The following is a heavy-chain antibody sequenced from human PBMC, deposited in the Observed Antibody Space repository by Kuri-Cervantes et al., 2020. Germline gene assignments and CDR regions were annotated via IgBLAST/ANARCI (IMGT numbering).Heavy chain of an antibody. CDR3: AKDLENCSSTSCYVNAFDI. D-gene: IGHD2-2*01. J-gene: IGHJ3*02. CDR1: GFTFDDYA. Sequence: GGSLRLSCAASGFTFDDYAMHWVRQAPGKGLEWVSGISWNSGSIGYADSVKGRFTISRDNSKNTLYLQMNSLRAEDTAVYYCAKDLENCSSTSCYVNAFDIWGQGTMVTVSS. CDR2: ISWNSGSI. V-gene: IGHV3-9*01.